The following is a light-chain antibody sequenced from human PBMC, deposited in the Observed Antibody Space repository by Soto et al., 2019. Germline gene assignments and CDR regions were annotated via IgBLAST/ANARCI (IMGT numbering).Light chain of an antibody. CDR1: QSVSSN. J-gene: IGKJ4*01. CDR3: QQYSDWPLS. V-gene: IGKV3-15*01. Sequence: EIVMTQSPATLPVSPGERATLSCRASQSVSSNLAWYQQKPGQAPRLLIYGASTRATGVPAKFSGSGSGTELTLTISSLQPEDCAVYYCQQYSDWPLSFGGGTKEHIK. CDR2: GAS.